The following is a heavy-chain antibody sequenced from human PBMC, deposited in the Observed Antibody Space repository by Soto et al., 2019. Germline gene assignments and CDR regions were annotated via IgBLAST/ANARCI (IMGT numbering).Heavy chain of an antibody. Sequence: QVQLVESGGGVVQPWRSLRLSCAASGFTFSRSGMDWVRQAPGKGLEWVASIRYDGGEKYYADSVKGRFTISRDDSKNTLYLQMNRLRAEDTAVYYCAKDSSIHGDSGGSRGYFDYWGRGTLVTVSS. CDR1: GFTFSRSG. CDR3: AKDSSIHGDSGGSRGYFDY. CDR2: IRYDGGEK. J-gene: IGHJ4*02. V-gene: IGHV3-33*06. D-gene: IGHD4-17*01.